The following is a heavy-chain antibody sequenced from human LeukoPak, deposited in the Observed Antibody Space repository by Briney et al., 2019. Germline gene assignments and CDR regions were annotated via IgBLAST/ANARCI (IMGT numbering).Heavy chain of an antibody. V-gene: IGHV3-23*01. Sequence: GGSLRLSCAASGFTFSSYAMSWVRQAPGKGPEWVSAISGSGGSTYYADSVKGRFTISRDNSKNTLYLQMNSLRAEDTAVYYCAEDRNPYLGDFDYWGQGTLVTVSS. CDR1: GFTFSSYA. CDR3: AEDRNPYLGDFDY. J-gene: IGHJ4*02. D-gene: IGHD3-16*01. CDR2: ISGSGGST.